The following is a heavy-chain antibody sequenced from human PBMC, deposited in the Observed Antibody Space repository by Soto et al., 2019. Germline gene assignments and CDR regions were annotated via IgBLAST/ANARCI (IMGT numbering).Heavy chain of an antibody. Sequence: PGGSLRLSCAASGFTFDDYAMHWVRQAPGKGLEWVSGISWNSGSIGYADSVKGRFTISRDNAKNSLYLQMNSLRAEDTALYYCAKDSSSYYFDYWGQGTLGTVS. J-gene: IGHJ4*01. CDR3: AKDSSSYYFDY. V-gene: IGHV3-9*01. CDR2: ISWNSGSI. CDR1: GFTFDDYA. D-gene: IGHD6-6*01.